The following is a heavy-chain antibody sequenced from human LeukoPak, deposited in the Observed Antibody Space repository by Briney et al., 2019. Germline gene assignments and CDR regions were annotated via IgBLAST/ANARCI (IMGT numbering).Heavy chain of an antibody. CDR2: FDPEDGET. CDR1: GYTLTELS. Sequence: GASVKVSCKVSGYTLTELSMHWVRQAPGKGLEWMGGFDPEDGETIYAQKFQGRVTMTEDTSTGTAYMELSSLRSEDTAVYYCATDLLSAIAAAKAYAFDIWGQGTMVTVSS. J-gene: IGHJ3*02. V-gene: IGHV1-24*01. D-gene: IGHD6-13*01. CDR3: ATDLLSAIAAAKAYAFDI.